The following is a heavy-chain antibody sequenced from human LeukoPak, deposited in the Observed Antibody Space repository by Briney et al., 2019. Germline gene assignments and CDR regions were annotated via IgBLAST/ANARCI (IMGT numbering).Heavy chain of an antibody. CDR3: TRDVDPFTMGMNY. Sequence: GGSLRLCCVASGFTFSSYEMNWVRHAPGKGLEGVGFITSKTYGGTTEYAASVKGRLTISRDDSKSIAYLQMNSLKTEDTAVYYGTRDVDPFTMGMNYWGQGTLVTVSS. CDR1: GFTFSSYE. J-gene: IGHJ4*02. V-gene: IGHV3-49*04. CDR2: ITSKTYGGTT. D-gene: IGHD3-10*01.